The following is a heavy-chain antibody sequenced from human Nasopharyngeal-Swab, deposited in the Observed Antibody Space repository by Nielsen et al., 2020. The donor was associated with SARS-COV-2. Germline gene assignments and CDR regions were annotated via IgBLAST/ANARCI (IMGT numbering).Heavy chain of an antibody. J-gene: IGHJ5*01. Sequence: SETLSLTCTFSDDSSSSGPHHWAWVRQPAGKELQWIGRVSTSETTTYNPSLQGRATISVDTSKNNFSLELTSVTAADTAVYYCARISLHSYGGWFDSWGQGILVSVSS. CDR1: DDSSSSGPHH. CDR3: ARISLHSYGGWFDS. CDR2: VSTSETT. V-gene: IGHV4-61*02. D-gene: IGHD3-16*01.